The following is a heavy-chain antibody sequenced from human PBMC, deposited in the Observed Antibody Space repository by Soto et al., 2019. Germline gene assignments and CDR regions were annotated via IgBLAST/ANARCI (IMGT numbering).Heavy chain of an antibody. CDR2: ISYDGSNK. J-gene: IGHJ6*02. CDR3: ARVGPVTTNYYYYGMDV. V-gene: IGHV3-30-3*01. CDR1: GFTFSSYA. D-gene: IGHD4-17*01. Sequence: GGSLRLSCAASGFTFSSYAMNWVRQAPGKGLEGVAVISYDGSNKYYADSVKGRFTVSRDNSKNTLYLKMNSLRAEDTAVYYCARVGPVTTNYYYYGMDVWGQGTTATVSS.